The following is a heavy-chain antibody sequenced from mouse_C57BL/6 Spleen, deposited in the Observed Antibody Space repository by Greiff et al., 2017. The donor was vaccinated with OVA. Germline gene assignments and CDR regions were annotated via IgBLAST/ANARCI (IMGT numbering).Heavy chain of an antibody. CDR2: IHPNSGST. CDR3: ARKAGTRYFDV. V-gene: IGHV1-64*01. CDR1: GYTFTSYW. Sequence: VQLQQPGAELVKPGASVKLSCKASGYTFTSYWMHWVKQRPGQGLEWIGMIHPNSGSTNYNEKFKSKATLTVDKSSSTAYMQLSSLTSEDSAVYYCARKAGTRYFDVWGTGTTVTVSS. J-gene: IGHJ1*03. D-gene: IGHD4-1*01.